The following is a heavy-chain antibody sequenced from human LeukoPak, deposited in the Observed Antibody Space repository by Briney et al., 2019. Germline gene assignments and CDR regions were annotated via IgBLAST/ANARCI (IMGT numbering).Heavy chain of an antibody. D-gene: IGHD5-24*01. V-gene: IGHV4-59*08. CDR2: IFYSGST. CDR1: GGSISSHY. Sequence: SETLSLTCIVSGGSISSHYWTWIRQPPGKGLEWIGNIFYSGSTNYNPSLKSRLTISVDTSKNQFSLKLSSVTDSDTAVYYCACRDGTEWGHGTLVTVSS. CDR3: ACRDGTE. J-gene: IGHJ4*01.